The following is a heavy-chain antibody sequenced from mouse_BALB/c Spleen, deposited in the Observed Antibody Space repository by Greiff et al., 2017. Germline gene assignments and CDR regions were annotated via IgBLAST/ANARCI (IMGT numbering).Heavy chain of an antibody. CDR2: ISTYYGDA. J-gene: IGHJ2*01. V-gene: IGHV1S137*01. D-gene: IGHD2-4*01. Sequence: LQESGAELVRPGVSVKISCKGSGYTFTDYAMHWVKQSHAKSLEWIGVISTYYGDASYNQKFKGKATMTVDKSSSTAYMELARLTSEDSAIYYCARDYGQYYFDYWGQGTTLTVSS. CDR1: GYTFTDYA. CDR3: ARDYGQYYFDY.